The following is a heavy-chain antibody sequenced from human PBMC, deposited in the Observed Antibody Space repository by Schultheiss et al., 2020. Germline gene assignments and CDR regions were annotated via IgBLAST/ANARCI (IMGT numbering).Heavy chain of an antibody. Sequence: SETLSLTCTVSGGSISSGGYYWSWIRQHPGKGLEWIGRIYTSGSTNYNPSLKSRVTISVDTSKNQFSLKLSSVTAADTAVYYCSYGSGSGDGVYWGQGTLVTVSS. V-gene: IGHV4-61*02. CDR2: IYTSGST. CDR1: GGSISSGGYY. D-gene: IGHD3-10*01. CDR3: SYGSGSGDGVY. J-gene: IGHJ4*02.